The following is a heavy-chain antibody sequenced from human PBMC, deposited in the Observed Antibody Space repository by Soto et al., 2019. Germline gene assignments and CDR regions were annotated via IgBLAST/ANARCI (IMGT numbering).Heavy chain of an antibody. Sequence: GGSLRLSCAASGFALSTFAMTWVRQAPGKGLEWVAAISVSGNNAYYADSVKGRFTISRDNSQNSVFLQMSSLRADDTAVYYCARDQLRPGILYSLGVLLPEYGLWGQGTLVTVSS. CDR2: ISVSGNNA. V-gene: IGHV3-23*01. CDR3: ARDQLRPGILYSLGVLLPEYGL. CDR1: GFALSTFA. J-gene: IGHJ4*02. D-gene: IGHD3-22*01.